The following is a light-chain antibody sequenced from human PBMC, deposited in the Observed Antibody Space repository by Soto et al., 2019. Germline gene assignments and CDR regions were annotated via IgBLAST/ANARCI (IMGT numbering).Light chain of an antibody. CDR2: GAS. CDR1: QSVSSSF. V-gene: IGKV3-20*01. Sequence: EILLTQSPATLSLSPGERATLSCRASQSVSSSFLDCYQQKPGQAPRLLIYGASSRATGIPDRFSGSGSGTDFTLTLSRLEPEDFAVSYCQQYGSSPSALTFGGGTKVDIK. CDR3: QQYGSSPSALT. J-gene: IGKJ4*01.